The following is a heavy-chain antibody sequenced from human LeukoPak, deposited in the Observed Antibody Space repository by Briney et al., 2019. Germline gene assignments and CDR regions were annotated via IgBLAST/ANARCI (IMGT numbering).Heavy chain of an antibody. CDR1: GFTFSSYS. CDR2: ISSSSSTI. J-gene: IGHJ6*03. V-gene: IGHV3-48*01. CDR3: ARVXIXXVPAVMXAYXXYXMDX. Sequence: SGGSLRLSCAASGFTFSSYSMNWVRQAPGKGLEWVSYISSSSSTIYYAYSVKGRFTTSRDHAKNSLYLQMNRLSAEETAVYYCARVXIXXVPAVMXAYXXYXMDXWG. D-gene: IGHD2-2*03.